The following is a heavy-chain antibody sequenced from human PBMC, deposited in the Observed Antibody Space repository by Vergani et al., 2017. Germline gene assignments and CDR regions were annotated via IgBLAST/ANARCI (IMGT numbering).Heavy chain of an antibody. D-gene: IGHD5-18*01. CDR1: GFRFSNYW. Sequence: EVEVVESGGGLVQPGGSLRLSCAASGFRFSNYWMHWLRQAPGKGLEWVAAIKGDGSAKQYVESVKGRFTISRDNAKSSLYLQMNSLRAEDTAVYYCAKLLDREWIQLLPTRGYYYGMDVWGQXP. V-gene: IGHV3-7*03. CDR3: AKLLDREWIQLLPTRGYYYGMDV. J-gene: IGHJ6*02. CDR2: IKGDGSAK.